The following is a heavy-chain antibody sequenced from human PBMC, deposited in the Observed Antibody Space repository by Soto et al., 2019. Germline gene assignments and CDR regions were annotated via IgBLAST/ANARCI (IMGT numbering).Heavy chain of an antibody. CDR2: INHSGST. CDR3: ASLRGINTAMVPYYYYYMDV. Sequence: SETLSLTCAVYGGSFSGYYWSWIRQPPGKGLEWIGEINHSGSTNYNPSLKSRVTISVDTSKNQFSLKLSSVTAADTAVYYCASLRGINTAMVPYYYYYMDVWGKGTTVTVSS. D-gene: IGHD5-18*01. CDR1: GGSFSGYY. V-gene: IGHV4-34*01. J-gene: IGHJ6*03.